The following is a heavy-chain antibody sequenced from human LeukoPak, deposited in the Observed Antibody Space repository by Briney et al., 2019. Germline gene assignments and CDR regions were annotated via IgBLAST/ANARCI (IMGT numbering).Heavy chain of an antibody. CDR2: ISGSGGTT. V-gene: IGHV3-23*01. CDR1: GFIFSSYA. D-gene: IGHD3-10*01. J-gene: IGHJ4*02. CDR3: TSEGSGSYFYNADY. Sequence: GGSLRLSCAASGFIFSSYAMSWVRQAPGKGLEWVSVISGSGGTTYYADSVKGRFTISRDNSKNTLYLQMNSLRAEDTAVYYCTSEGSGSYFYNADYWGQGTLVTVSS.